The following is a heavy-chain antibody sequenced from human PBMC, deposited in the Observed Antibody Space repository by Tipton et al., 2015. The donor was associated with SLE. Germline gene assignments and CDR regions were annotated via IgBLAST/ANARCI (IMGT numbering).Heavy chain of an antibody. CDR3: ARVIAAAGTGGYFDY. J-gene: IGHJ4*02. CDR1: GGSISSGGYY. V-gene: IGHV4-31*03. D-gene: IGHD6-13*01. CDR2: IYYSGST. Sequence: TLSLTCTVSGGSISSGGYYWSWIRQHPGKGLEWIGYIYYSGSTYYNPSLKSRVTISVDTSKNQFSLKLSSVTAADTAVYYCARVIAAAGTGGYFDYWGQGTLVTVSS.